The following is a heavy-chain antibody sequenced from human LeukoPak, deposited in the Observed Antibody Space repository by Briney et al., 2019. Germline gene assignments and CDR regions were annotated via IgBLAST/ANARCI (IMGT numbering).Heavy chain of an antibody. CDR1: GGSFSGYY. J-gene: IGHJ6*02. Sequence: SETLSLTCAVYGGSFSGYYWSWIRQPPGKGLEWIGGINHSGSTNYNPSLKSRVTISVDTSKNQFSLKLSSVTAADTAVYYCARGPRVYFGVVRYGMDVWGQGTTVTVSS. CDR2: INHSGST. V-gene: IGHV4-34*01. D-gene: IGHD3-3*01. CDR3: ARGPRVYFGVVRYGMDV.